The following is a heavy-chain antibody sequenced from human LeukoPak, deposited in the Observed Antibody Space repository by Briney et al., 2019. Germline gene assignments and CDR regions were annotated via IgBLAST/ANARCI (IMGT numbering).Heavy chain of an antibody. CDR3: ARGRQLNS. CDR1: GGSFSDYL. CDR2: INHSGDT. D-gene: IGHD1-1*01. V-gene: IGHV4-34*01. J-gene: IGHJ4*02. Sequence: SETLSLTCAVYGGSFSDYLWSWIRQFPGKGLEWIGEINHSGDTNYSPSLKSRVTISVDTSKNQFSLKLSSVTAADTAVYYCARGRQLNSWGQGSLVTVSS.